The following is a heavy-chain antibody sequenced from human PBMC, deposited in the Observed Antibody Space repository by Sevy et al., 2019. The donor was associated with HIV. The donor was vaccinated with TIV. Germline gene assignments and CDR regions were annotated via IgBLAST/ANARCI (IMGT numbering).Heavy chain of an antibody. D-gene: IGHD6-13*01. CDR1: GYTLTCYY. V-gene: IGHV1-46*01. Sequence: ASVKVSCKASGYTLTCYYMHWVRQAPRQGLEWIGIINPSGGSTSYAQKFQGRVTMTSDTSTSTVYMELSSLRSEDTAVYYCARDHTVIGSNWYGAFDIWGQGPMVTVSS. CDR2: INPSGGST. CDR3: ARDHTVIGSNWYGAFDI. J-gene: IGHJ3*02.